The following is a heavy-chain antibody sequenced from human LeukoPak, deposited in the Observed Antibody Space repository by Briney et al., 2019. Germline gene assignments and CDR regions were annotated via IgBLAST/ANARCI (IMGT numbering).Heavy chain of an antibody. D-gene: IGHD6-19*01. J-gene: IGHJ4*02. CDR3: AREQWLVYFDY. V-gene: IGHV4-34*01. CDR1: GGSFSGYY. Sequence: SGTLSLTCAVYGGSFSGYYWSWIRQPPGKGLEWIGEINHSGSTNYNPSLKSRVTISVDTSKNQFSLKLSSVTAADTAVYYCAREQWLVYFDYWGQGTLVTVSS. CDR2: INHSGST.